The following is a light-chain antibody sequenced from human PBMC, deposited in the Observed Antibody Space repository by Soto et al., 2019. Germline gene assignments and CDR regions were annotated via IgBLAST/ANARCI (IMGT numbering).Light chain of an antibody. CDR2: LGS. CDR3: MQALDTPT. V-gene: IGKV2-28*01. J-gene: IGKJ5*01. CDR1: QSLLHTNAYNY. Sequence: DILMTQSPLSLPVTPGEPASISCTSSQSLLHTNAYNYVDWYLQKPGQSPQLLIYLGSNRASWVPDRFSGSGSGTDFTLKISRVEAEDVGVYYCMQALDTPTCGQGTGLEIK.